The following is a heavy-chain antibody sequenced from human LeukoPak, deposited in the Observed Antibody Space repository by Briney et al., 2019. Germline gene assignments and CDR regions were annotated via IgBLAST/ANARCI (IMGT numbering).Heavy chain of an antibody. CDR2: INPNSGGT. V-gene: IGHV1-2*06. CDR3: ARDTSQGRDGYNFNY. Sequence: ASVKVSCKASGYTFTGYYMHWVRQAPGQGLEWMGRINPNSGGTNYAQKFQGRVTMTRDTSISTAYMELSRLRSDDTAVYYCARDTSQGRDGYNFNYWGQGTLVTVSS. D-gene: IGHD5-24*01. CDR1: GYTFTGYY. J-gene: IGHJ4*02.